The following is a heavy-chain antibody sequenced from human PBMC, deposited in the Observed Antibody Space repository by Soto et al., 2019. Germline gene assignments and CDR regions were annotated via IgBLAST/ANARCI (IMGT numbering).Heavy chain of an antibody. CDR2: IYYSGST. CDR1: GGSISSYY. CDR3: ARGGDYSNWFDP. V-gene: IGHV4-59*08. D-gene: IGHD4-17*01. Sequence: SETLSLTCTVSGGSISSYYWSWIRQPPGKGLEWIGYIYYSGSTNYNPSLKSRVTISVDTSKNQFSLKLSSVTAADTAVYYCARGGDYSNWFDPWGQGNLVTVSS. J-gene: IGHJ5*02.